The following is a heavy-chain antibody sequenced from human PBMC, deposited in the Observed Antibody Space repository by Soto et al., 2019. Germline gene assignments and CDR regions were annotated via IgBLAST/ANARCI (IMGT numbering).Heavy chain of an antibody. CDR2: IDPSDSYT. CDR1: GFNFTAFW. V-gene: IGHV5-10-1*01. J-gene: IGHJ5*01. CDR3: ARVHKNWFDS. Sequence: GESLKISCKASGFNFTAFWIHWVRQMPGKGLEWLGKIDPSDSYTNYSPSFEGHVTISTDNSITTAYLQWSSLRASDTALYFCARVHKNWFDSWAQGTMVTVSS.